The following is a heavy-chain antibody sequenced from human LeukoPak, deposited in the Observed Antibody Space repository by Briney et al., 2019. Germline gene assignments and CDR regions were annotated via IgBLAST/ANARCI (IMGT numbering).Heavy chain of an antibody. Sequence: PGRSLRLSCAASGFTFSSYAMHWVRQAPGKGLEWVAVISYDGSNKYYADSVKGRFTISRDNSKNTLYLQMNSLRAEDTAVYYCARGEYSSGRPFDYWGQGTLVTVSS. V-gene: IGHV3-30-3*01. CDR1: GFTFSSYA. CDR3: ARGEYSSGRPFDY. J-gene: IGHJ4*02. CDR2: ISYDGSNK. D-gene: IGHD6-19*01.